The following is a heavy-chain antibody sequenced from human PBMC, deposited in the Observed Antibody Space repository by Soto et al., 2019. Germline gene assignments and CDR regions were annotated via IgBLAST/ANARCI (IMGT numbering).Heavy chain of an antibody. D-gene: IGHD2-15*01. CDR1: GGTFSSYT. V-gene: IGHV1-69*02. J-gene: IGHJ4*02. CDR3: ARGPIVVVVGPNFDY. CDR2: IIPILGIA. Sequence: QVQLVQSGAEVKKPGSSVKVSCKASGGTFSSYTISWVRQAPGQGLEWMGRIIPILGIANYAQKFQGRVTITADKSTSTAYMELSSLRSEDTAVYYCARGPIVVVVGPNFDYWGQGTLVTASS.